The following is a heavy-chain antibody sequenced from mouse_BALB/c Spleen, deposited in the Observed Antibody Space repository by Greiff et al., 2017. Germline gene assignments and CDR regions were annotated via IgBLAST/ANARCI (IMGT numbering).Heavy chain of an antibody. J-gene: IGHJ2*01. D-gene: IGHD4-1*01. Sequence: VQLKQSGPELVKPGASVKISCKASGYTFTDYNMHWVKQSHGKSLEWIGYIYPYNGGTGYNQKFKSKATLTVDNSSSTAYMELRSLTSEDSAVYYCARSYWDWGQGTTLTVSS. CDR3: ARSYWD. CDR2: IYPYNGGT. V-gene: IGHV1S29*02. CDR1: GYTFTDYN.